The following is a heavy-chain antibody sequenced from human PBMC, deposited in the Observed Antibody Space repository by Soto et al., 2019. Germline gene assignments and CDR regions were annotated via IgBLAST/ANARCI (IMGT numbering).Heavy chain of an antibody. Sequence: PSETLSLTCTVSGGSIISYYWSWIRQPPGKGLEWIGYIYYSGSTNYNPSLKSRVTISVDTSKNQFSLKLSSVTAADTAVYYCARVGEYYDILTGYYYGMDVWGQGTTVTVSS. D-gene: IGHD3-9*01. CDR1: GGSIISYY. CDR2: IYYSGST. J-gene: IGHJ6*02. CDR3: ARVGEYYDILTGYYYGMDV. V-gene: IGHV4-59*01.